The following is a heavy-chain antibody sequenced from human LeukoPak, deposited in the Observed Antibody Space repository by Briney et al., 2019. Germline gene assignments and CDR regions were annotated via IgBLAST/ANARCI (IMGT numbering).Heavy chain of an antibody. CDR2: INHSGSN. Sequence: SETLSLTCAVYGGSFSGYYWSWIRQPPGKGVEWIGEINHSGSNNYNPSLKSRLTISVDTSKHQFSLKLSSVTAADTAVYYCARIPDGEFDYWGQGTLVTVS. V-gene: IGHV4-34*01. D-gene: IGHD4-17*01. J-gene: IGHJ4*02. CDR1: GGSFSGYY. CDR3: ARIPDGEFDY.